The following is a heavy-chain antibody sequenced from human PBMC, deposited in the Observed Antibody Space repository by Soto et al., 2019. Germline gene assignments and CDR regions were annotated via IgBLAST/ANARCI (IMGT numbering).Heavy chain of an antibody. CDR3: ARGYCSGGSCYVFDF. CDR2: LYSNGGT. CDR1: GISVNNNY. J-gene: IGHJ4*02. D-gene: IGHD2-15*01. Sequence: GGPLRLSCAASGISVNNNYMSWVRQAPGKGLEWVSVLYSNGGTHYADSLKGRFTISRDTSRNTVFLDMSSLRPEDTAVYYCARGYCSGGSCYVFDFWGQGTKVTVSS. V-gene: IGHV3-53*01.